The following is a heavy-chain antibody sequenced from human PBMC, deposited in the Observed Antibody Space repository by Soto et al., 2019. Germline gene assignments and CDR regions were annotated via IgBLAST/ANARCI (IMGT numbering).Heavy chain of an antibody. CDR2: ISGSGGST. CDR1: GFTFSSYA. J-gene: IGHJ5*02. D-gene: IGHD6-13*01. Sequence: EVQLLESGGGLVQPGGSLRLSCAASGFTFSSYAMSWVRQAPGKGLEWVSAISGSGGSTYYADSVKGRFTISRDNSKNTLYLQMNSLRAEDTAVYYCAKSLVDSSIQGWVDWFDPWGQGTLVTVSS. CDR3: AKSLVDSSIQGWVDWFDP. V-gene: IGHV3-23*01.